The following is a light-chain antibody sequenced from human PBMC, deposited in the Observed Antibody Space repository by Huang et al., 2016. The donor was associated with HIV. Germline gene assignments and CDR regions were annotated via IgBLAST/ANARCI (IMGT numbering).Light chain of an antibody. CDR1: QDIATS. Sequence: QLTQSPSSLSMSVGDRVIITCQASQDIATSLAWYQHKPGRAPKRLISAASTLQSGVPSRFSGGSAGTYFTLIITNLQPDDFATYYCQQLHSYPITFGQGTRLDI. CDR3: QQLHSYPIT. V-gene: IGKV1-9*01. J-gene: IGKJ5*01. CDR2: AAS.